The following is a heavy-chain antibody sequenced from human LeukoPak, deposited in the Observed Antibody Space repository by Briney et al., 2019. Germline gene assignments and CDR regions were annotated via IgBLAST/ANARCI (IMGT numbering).Heavy chain of an antibody. J-gene: IGHJ4*02. CDR1: GGPFSGYY. D-gene: IGHD3-22*01. CDR2: INHSGST. CDR3: ARGSIYYYDSSGYLDY. V-gene: IGHV4-34*01. Sequence: SETLSLTCAVYGGPFSGYYWSWIRQPPGKGLEWIGEINHSGSTNYNPSLKSRVTISVDTSKNQFSLKLSSVTAADTAVYYCARGSIYYYDSSGYLDYWGQGTLVTVSS.